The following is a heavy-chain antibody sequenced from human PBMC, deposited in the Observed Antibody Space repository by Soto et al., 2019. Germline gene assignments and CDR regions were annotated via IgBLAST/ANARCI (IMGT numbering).Heavy chain of an antibody. CDR2: IHYTGNT. V-gene: IGHV4-39*01. Sequence: SETLSLTCTFSCGSIISISYYWGWIRQPPGKGLEYIGNIHYTGNTFYNASLKSRVTISVDTSKNQVSLKLRSVTAADTAVYYCARQVIAAAGTGYFQHWGQGAPGTVSS. J-gene: IGHJ1*01. D-gene: IGHD6-13*01. CDR3: ARQVIAAAGTGYFQH. CDR1: CGSIISISYY.